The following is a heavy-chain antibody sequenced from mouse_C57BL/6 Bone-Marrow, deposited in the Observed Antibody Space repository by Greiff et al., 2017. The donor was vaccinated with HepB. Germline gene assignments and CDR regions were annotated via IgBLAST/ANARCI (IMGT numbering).Heavy chain of an antibody. Sequence: VQLQQSGAELVRPGTSVKVSCKASGYAFTNYLIEWVKQRPGQGLEWIGVINPGSGGTNYNEKFKGKATLTADKSSSTAYMQLSSLTSEDSAVYFCACKAYYYGSSPYYFDYWGQGTTLTVSS. J-gene: IGHJ2*01. CDR3: ACKAYYYGSSPYYFDY. CDR2: INPGSGGT. D-gene: IGHD1-1*01. CDR1: GYAFTNYL. V-gene: IGHV1-54*01.